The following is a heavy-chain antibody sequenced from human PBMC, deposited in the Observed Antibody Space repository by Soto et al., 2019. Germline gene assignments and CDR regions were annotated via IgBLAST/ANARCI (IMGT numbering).Heavy chain of an antibody. D-gene: IGHD3-3*01. V-gene: IGHV4-61*01. CDR2: VYHTGRT. CDR3: ARDFAYFDS. CDR1: GGSFKGGSYS. J-gene: IGHJ4*02. Sequence: SETLFLTCTVSGGSFKGGSYSWSWIRQPPGKGLEWIGYVYHTGRTSYNPSLKSRVSISMDTSKNQFSLNLDSVTAADTAVYFCARDFAYFDSWGQGTLVTGS.